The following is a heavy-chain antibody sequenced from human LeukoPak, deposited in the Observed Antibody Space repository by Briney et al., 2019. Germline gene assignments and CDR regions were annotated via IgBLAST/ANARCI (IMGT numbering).Heavy chain of an antibody. D-gene: IGHD3-9*01. CDR3: ARALRTNILTTDY. V-gene: IGHV1-2*02. CDR2: INPNSGGA. CDR1: GYTFTGYY. Sequence: ASVKVSCKASGYTFTGYYIHWVRQAPGQGLEWMGWINPNSGGANYAQKFQGRVTMTGDTSISTAYMELTRLRSDDTAMYYCARALRTNILTTDYWGQGTLVTVSS. J-gene: IGHJ4*02.